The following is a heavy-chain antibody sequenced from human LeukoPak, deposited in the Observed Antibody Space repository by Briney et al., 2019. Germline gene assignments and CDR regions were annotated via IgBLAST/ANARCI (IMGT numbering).Heavy chain of an antibody. Sequence: GGSLRLSCAASGFTVSSNYMSWARQAPGKGLEWVSVIYSGGSTYYADSVKGRFTISRDNSKNTLYLQMNSLRAEDTAVYYCARGPDSSGYNYWGQGTLVTVSS. CDR2: IYSGGST. CDR1: GFTVSSNY. V-gene: IGHV3-53*01. CDR3: ARGPDSSGYNY. D-gene: IGHD3-22*01. J-gene: IGHJ4*02.